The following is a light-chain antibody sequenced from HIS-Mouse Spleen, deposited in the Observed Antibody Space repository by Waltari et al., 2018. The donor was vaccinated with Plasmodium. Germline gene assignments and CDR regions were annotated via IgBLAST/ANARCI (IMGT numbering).Light chain of an antibody. CDR1: SSEVGGYNY. V-gene: IGLV2-14*03. CDR3: SSYTSSSTLV. Sequence: QSALTQPASVSGSPGQSITISCTGTSSEVGGYNYVSWYQQHPGKAPKPMIYDVSNRPSGVSNRFSGSKSGNTASLTISGLQAEDEADYYCSSYTSSSTLVFGTGTKVTVL. J-gene: IGLJ1*01. CDR2: DVS.